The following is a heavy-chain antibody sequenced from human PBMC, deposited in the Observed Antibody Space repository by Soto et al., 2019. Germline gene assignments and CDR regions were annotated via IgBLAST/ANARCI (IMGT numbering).Heavy chain of an antibody. V-gene: IGHV1-69*18. CDR2: IIPIFTTT. D-gene: IGHD6-6*01. Sequence: QVQLVQSGSEVRRPGSSVKVSCKASGGSFSNSAIAWVRQAPGQGLEWLGMIIPIFTTTNYAQKFKDRLTITAAGSTSTAYMELSGLKSEDTAVYFCARPSGLLGQFSALVDYWGQGNLVTVSS. J-gene: IGHJ4*02. CDR1: GGSFSNSA. CDR3: ARPSGLLGQFSALVDY.